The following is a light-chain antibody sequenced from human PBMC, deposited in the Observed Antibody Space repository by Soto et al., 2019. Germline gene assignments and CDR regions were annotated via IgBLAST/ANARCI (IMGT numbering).Light chain of an antibody. J-gene: IGLJ2*01. CDR3: AAWDDSLSGPV. V-gene: IGLV1-47*01. CDR2: RNN. Sequence: QPVLTQPPSASGTPGQRVTISWSGSSSNIGSNYVYWYQQLPGTAPKLLIYRNNQRPSGVPDRFSGSKSGTSASLAISGLRSEDEADYYCAAWDDSLSGPVFGGGTKLTVL. CDR1: SSNIGSNY.